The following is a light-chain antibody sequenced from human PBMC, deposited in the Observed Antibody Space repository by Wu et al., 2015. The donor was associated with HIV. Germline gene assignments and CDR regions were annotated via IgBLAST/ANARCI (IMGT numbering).Light chain of an antibody. V-gene: IGKV3-20*01. CDR1: QSVSSSY. Sequence: EIVLTQSPGTLSLSPGERATLSCRASQSVSSSYLAWYQQKPGQAPRLLIYGASSRATGIPDRFSGSGSGTDFTLTISRLEPEDFAVYYCQQYGSSPGVTFGPGTKWISN. J-gene: IGKJ3*01. CDR2: GAS. CDR3: QQYGSSPGVT.